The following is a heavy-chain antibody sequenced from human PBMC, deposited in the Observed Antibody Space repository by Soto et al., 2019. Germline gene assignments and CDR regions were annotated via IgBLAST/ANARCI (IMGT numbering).Heavy chain of an antibody. CDR1: GYTFTGYY. V-gene: IGHV1-2*02. Sequence: ASVKVSCKASGYTFTGYYMHWVRQAPGQGLEWMGWINPNSGGTNYAQKFQGRVTMTRDTSISTAYMELSRLRSDDTAVYYCARVSTTANNYYYYGMDVWGQGTTVTVSS. D-gene: IGHD4-17*01. J-gene: IGHJ6*02. CDR2: INPNSGGT. CDR3: ARVSTTANNYYYYGMDV.